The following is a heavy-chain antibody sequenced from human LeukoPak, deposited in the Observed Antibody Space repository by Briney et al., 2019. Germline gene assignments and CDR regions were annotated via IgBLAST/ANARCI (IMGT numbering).Heavy chain of an antibody. Sequence: SETLSLTCTVSGGPINNFYWSWVRQAPGKGLEWIGYIHFSGSTKYNPSLESRVSMSVDTSKNHFSVRLTSVTAADTADYYCARNVDTAMVNWGQGTLVTVSS. CDR2: IHFSGST. V-gene: IGHV4-59*08. CDR3: ARNVDTAMVN. D-gene: IGHD5-18*01. CDR1: GGPINNFY. J-gene: IGHJ4*02.